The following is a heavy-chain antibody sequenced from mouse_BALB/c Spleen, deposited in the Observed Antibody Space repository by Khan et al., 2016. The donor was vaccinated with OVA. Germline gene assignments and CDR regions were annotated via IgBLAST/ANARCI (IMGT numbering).Heavy chain of an antibody. D-gene: IGHD1-1*01. CDR1: GYSITSGYA. J-gene: IGHJ2*01. V-gene: IGHV3-2*02. Sequence: VQLKQSGPGLVKPSQSLSLTCTVTGYSITSGYAWNWIRQFPGNKLEWMGYISYSGVTSYTPSLKSRISITRDTSKNQFFLQLTFVTTEDTATYYCARVNYYGYYFDYWGQGTTRTVSS. CDR2: ISYSGVT. CDR3: ARVNYYGYYFDY.